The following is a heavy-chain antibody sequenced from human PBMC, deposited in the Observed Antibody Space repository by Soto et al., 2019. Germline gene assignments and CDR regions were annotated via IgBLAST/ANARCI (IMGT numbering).Heavy chain of an antibody. CDR3: ARGYDTALAPIF. CDR2: INHLTTT. J-gene: IGHJ4*02. CDR1: GGSFSSYH. Sequence: ETLSLTCAVYGGSFSSYHWSWIRQTPGKGLEWIGEINHLTTTNYNPSLKSRVIISLDTPKNQFSLKLSSVTAADTAVYYCARGYDTALAPIFWGQGILVTVSS. D-gene: IGHD5-18*01. V-gene: IGHV4-34*01.